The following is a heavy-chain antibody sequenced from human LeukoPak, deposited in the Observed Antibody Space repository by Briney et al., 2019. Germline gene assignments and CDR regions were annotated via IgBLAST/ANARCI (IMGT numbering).Heavy chain of an antibody. D-gene: IGHD6-19*01. CDR3: AKDKVAGQGGYFDY. CDR2: ISWDGGST. V-gene: IGHV3-43*01. Sequence: GGSLSLSCAASGFTFYDYTMHWVRQAPGKGLEWVSLISWDGGSTYYADSVKGRFTISRDNSKNSLYLQMNSLRSADTALYYSAKDKVAGQGGYFDYWGQGTLVTVSS. J-gene: IGHJ4*02. CDR1: GFTFYDYT.